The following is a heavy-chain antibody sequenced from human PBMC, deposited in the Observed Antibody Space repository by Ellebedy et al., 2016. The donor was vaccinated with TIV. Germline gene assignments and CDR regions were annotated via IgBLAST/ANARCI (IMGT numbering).Heavy chain of an antibody. CDR1: GFTFSSYG. V-gene: IGHV3-33*08. J-gene: IGHJ6*02. CDR2: IWYDGSNK. CDR3: VRAMDV. Sequence: GESLKISCAASGFTFSSYGMHWVRQAPGKGLEWVAVIWYDGSNKYYADSVKGRFTISRDNTKNSLYLQMTSLRAEDTAIYYCVRAMDVWGQGTTVTVSS.